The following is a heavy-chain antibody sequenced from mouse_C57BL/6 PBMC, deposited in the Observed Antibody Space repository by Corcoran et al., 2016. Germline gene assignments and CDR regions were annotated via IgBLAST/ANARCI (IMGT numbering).Heavy chain of an antibody. D-gene: IGHD1-1*01. CDR3: ARYYYGSSLDY. V-gene: IGHV1-26*01. CDR2: INPNNGGT. J-gene: IGHJ2*01. Sequence: EVQLQQSGPELVKPGASVKISCKASGYTFTDYYMNWVKQSHGKSLEWIGDINPNNGGTSYNQKFKGKATLTVDKSSSTAYMELRSLTSEDSAVYYCARYYYGSSLDYSGQGTTLTVSS. CDR1: GYTFTDYY.